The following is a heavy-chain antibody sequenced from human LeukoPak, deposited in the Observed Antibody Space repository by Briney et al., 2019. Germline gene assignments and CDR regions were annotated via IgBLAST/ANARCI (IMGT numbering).Heavy chain of an antibody. V-gene: IGHV4-4*07. J-gene: IGHJ2*01. Sequence: PSETLSLTCTVSGGSMSLYYWNWLRQPAGEGLEWIGRIFTSGITNYNPSLKSRVTISVDTSKSQFSLALSSVTAADSAVYYCARAARQGFTMIVVPFFYFDLWGRGTLVTVSS. D-gene: IGHD3-22*01. CDR3: ARAARQGFTMIVVPFFYFDL. CDR1: GGSMSLYY. CDR2: IFTSGIT.